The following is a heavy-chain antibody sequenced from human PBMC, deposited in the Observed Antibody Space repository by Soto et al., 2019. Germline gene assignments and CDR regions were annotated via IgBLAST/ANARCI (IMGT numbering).Heavy chain of an antibody. CDR3: VKDESINWYSGHFRH. CDR2: ISSTTNYI. J-gene: IGHJ1*01. Sequence: CLRLSCAASGFTFTRYSMNWVRQAPGKGLEWVSSISSTTNYIYYGDSMKGRFTISRDNAKNSLYLEMNSLSAEDTAFYYCVKDESINWYSGHFRHWGQGTLVTVSS. D-gene: IGHD6-13*01. CDR1: GFTFTRYS. V-gene: IGHV3-21*04.